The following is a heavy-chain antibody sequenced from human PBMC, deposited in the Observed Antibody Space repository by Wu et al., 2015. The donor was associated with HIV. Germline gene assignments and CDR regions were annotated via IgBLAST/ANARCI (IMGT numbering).Heavy chain of an antibody. CDR1: GYTFTGYY. D-gene: IGHD6-13*01. Sequence: QVQLVQSGAEVKKPGASVKVSCKASGYTFTGYYMHWVRQAPGQGLEWMGWINPNSGGTNYAQKFQGRVTMTRDTSISTAYMELSRLRSDDTAVYYCARDADGIAAAGIVGLRENWFDPVGPGEPWSTVSS. CDR3: ARDADGIAAAGIVGLRENWFDP. V-gene: IGHV1-2*02. CDR2: INPNSGGT. J-gene: IGHJ5*02.